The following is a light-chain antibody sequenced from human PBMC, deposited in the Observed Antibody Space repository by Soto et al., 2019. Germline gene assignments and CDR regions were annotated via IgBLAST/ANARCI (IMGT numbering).Light chain of an antibody. CDR1: QSISSY. CDR2: AAS. J-gene: IGKJ1*01. CDR3: QQSYSNPWT. V-gene: IGKV1-39*01. Sequence: DIQMTQSPSSLSASMGDRLTITCRASQSISSYLNWYQQKPGKAPKLLIYAASSLQSGVPSRFSGSGSGTDFPLTISSLQPEDFATYYCQQSYSNPWTFGQGTKVEIK.